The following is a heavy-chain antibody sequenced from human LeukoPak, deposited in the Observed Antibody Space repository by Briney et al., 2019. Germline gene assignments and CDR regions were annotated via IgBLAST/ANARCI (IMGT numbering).Heavy chain of an antibody. V-gene: IGHV4-34*01. CDR2: INHSGST. CDR1: GGSFSGYY. Sequence: SETLSLTCAVYGGSFSGYYWSWIRQPPGKGLEWIGEINHSGSTNYNPSLKSRVTISVDTPKNQFSLKLSSVTAADTAVYYCARPLGGWYRGNNWFDPWGQGTLVTVSS. J-gene: IGHJ5*02. CDR3: ARPLGGWYRGNNWFDP. D-gene: IGHD6-19*01.